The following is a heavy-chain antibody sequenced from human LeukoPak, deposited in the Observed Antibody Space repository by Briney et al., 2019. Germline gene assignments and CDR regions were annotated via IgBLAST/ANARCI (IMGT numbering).Heavy chain of an antibody. J-gene: IGHJ4*02. CDR1: GFTFSSYA. V-gene: IGHV3-23*01. D-gene: IGHD6-19*01. CDR2: ITDSSGNT. CDR3: AKRGAGYYLDY. Sequence: PGGSLRLSCAASGFTFSSYAMSWVRQAPGKGLVWVSTITDSSGNTFYADSVKGRFTISRDNSKKTLYLQMNSLRAEDTAVYYCAKRGAGYYLDYWGQGTLVTASS.